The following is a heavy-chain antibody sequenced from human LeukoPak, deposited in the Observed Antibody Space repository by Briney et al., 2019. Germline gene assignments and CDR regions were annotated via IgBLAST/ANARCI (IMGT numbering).Heavy chain of an antibody. J-gene: IGHJ4*02. V-gene: IGHV3-53*01. CDR1: GFTVSSNY. Sequence: GVSLRLSCAASGFTVSSNYMNWVRQAPGKGLEWGSIIYIGGNTHYADSVKGRFTISRDNSQNTLYLQMNSLRTEDTAVYYCARLLYYYDSSIYQRYFDYWGQGTLVTVSS. D-gene: IGHD3-22*01. CDR2: IYIGGNT. CDR3: ARLLYYYDSSIYQRYFDY.